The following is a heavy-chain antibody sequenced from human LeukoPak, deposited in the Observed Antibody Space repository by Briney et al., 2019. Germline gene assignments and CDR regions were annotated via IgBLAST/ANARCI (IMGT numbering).Heavy chain of an antibody. Sequence: GGSLRLSCAASAFTFSYYGMTWVRQVPGKGLEWVSSISGSGDSTYYADSVKGRFTISRDNSKNTLYLQMNSLRAEDTAVYYCAKGRPHRGWASSWAHRKTGAFDIWGQGTMVTVSS. J-gene: IGHJ3*02. CDR1: AFTFSYYG. D-gene: IGHD6-13*01. CDR2: ISGSGDST. V-gene: IGHV3-23*01. CDR3: AKGRPHRGWASSWAHRKTGAFDI.